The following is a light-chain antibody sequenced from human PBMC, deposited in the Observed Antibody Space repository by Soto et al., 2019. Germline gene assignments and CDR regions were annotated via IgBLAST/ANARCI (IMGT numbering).Light chain of an antibody. CDR1: SSDVGGHNY. V-gene: IGLV2-14*01. CDR3: SSYTTSGTYV. Sequence: QSALTQPASVSGSPRQSITISCTGTSSDVGGHNYVSWYQQHPDKVPKLIIYELNKRPSGVSDRFSGSKSDNTASLTISRLQPEDEADYYCSSYTTSGTYVFGTGTKVTVL. J-gene: IGLJ1*01. CDR2: ELN.